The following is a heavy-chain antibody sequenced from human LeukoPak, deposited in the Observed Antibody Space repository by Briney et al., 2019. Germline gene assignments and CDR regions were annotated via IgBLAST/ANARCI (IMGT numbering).Heavy chain of an antibody. D-gene: IGHD3-22*01. J-gene: IGHJ4*02. CDR2: IWYDGSNK. Sequence: PGRSLRLSCAASGFTFSSYGMHWVRQAPGKGLEWGAVIWYDGSNKYYADSVKGRFTISRDNSKNTLYLQMNSLRAEDTAVYYCAKDLSYYYDSSGYNFDYWGQGTLVTVSS. CDR1: GFTFSSYG. V-gene: IGHV3-33*06. CDR3: AKDLSYYYDSSGYNFDY.